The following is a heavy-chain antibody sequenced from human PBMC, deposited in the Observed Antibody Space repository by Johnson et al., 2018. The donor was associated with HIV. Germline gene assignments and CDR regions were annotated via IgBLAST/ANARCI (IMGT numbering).Heavy chain of an antibody. J-gene: IGHJ3*02. CDR2: IYSGGTT. CDR1: GFTFANYG. Sequence: VQLVESGGGLVRPEGSLRLSCSTSGFTFANYGMHWVRQAPGKGLEWVSVIYSGGTTFYADSVKGRFTIFRDKSKTTLYLQMNSLRAEATAVYYGARRSGYAFDIWGKGTMVTVSS. V-gene: IGHV3-66*01. CDR3: ARRSGYAFDI. D-gene: IGHD5-24*01.